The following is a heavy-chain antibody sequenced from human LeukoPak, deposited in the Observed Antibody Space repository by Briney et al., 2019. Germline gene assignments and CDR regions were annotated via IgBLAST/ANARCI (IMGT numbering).Heavy chain of an antibody. CDR2: IYYRGDI. J-gene: IGHJ4*02. CDR3: ARSGYDADFDY. V-gene: IGHV4-59*01. D-gene: IGHD3-22*01. Sequence: PSETLSLTCSVSDGSIRTYYWSWIRQSPGQGLEWIGNIYYRGDINYNPSLKSRVTISVDTSKNQFSLKLSSVTAADTAVYYCARSGYDADFDYWGQGTLVTVSS. CDR1: DGSIRTYY.